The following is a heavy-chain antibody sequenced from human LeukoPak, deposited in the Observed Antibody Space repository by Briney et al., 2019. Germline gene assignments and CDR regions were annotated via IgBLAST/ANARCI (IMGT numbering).Heavy chain of an antibody. V-gene: IGHV3-23*01. CDR3: AREPTYSSSWYTTCDY. J-gene: IGHJ4*02. Sequence: GGSLRLSCAASGFTFSSYGMSWVRQAPGKGLEWVSAISGSGGSTYYADSVKGRFTISRDNSKNTLYLQMNSLRAEDTAVYYCAREPTYSSSWYTTCDYWGQGTLVTVSS. D-gene: IGHD6-13*01. CDR1: GFTFSSYG. CDR2: ISGSGGST.